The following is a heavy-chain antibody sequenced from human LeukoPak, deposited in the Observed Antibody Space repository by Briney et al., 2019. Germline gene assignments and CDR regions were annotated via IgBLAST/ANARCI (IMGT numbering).Heavy chain of an antibody. CDR1: GYTFTSYA. Sequence: ASVKVSCKASGYTFTSYAMHWVRQAPGQRLEWMGWINAGNGNTKYSQKFQGRVTITADESTSTAYMELSSLRSEDTAVYYCARGVEPAVAGSTWGQGTLVTVSS. V-gene: IGHV1-3*01. CDR3: ARGVEPAVAGST. J-gene: IGHJ5*02. D-gene: IGHD6-19*01. CDR2: INAGNGNT.